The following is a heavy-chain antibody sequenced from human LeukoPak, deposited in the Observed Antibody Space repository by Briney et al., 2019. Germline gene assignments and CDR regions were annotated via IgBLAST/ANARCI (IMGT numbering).Heavy chain of an antibody. CDR1: GFTFSDYY. V-gene: IGHV3-11*01. Sequence: GGSLRLSCAASGFTFSDYYMSWIRQAPGKGLEWVSYISSSVSTIYYADSVKGRFTISRDSAKNSLYLQMSSLRAEDTAVYYCAREGRCSSSSGGGCFDYWGQGTLVTVSS. CDR2: ISSSVSTI. D-gene: IGHD6-6*01. CDR3: AREGRCSSSSGGGCFDY. J-gene: IGHJ4*02.